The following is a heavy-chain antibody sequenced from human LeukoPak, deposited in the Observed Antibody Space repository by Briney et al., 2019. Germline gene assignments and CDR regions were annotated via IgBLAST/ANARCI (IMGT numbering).Heavy chain of an antibody. D-gene: IGHD1-26*01. Sequence: PSETLSLTCTVSGGSISSYYWSWIRQPAGKGLEWIGRIYTSGSTNYNPSLKSRVTISVDTSKNQFSLKLSSVTAADTAVYYCARDEDNGSYYSSSWFDPWGQGTLVTVSS. CDR3: ARDEDNGSYYSSSWFDP. J-gene: IGHJ5*02. CDR2: IYTSGST. V-gene: IGHV4-4*07. CDR1: GGSISSYY.